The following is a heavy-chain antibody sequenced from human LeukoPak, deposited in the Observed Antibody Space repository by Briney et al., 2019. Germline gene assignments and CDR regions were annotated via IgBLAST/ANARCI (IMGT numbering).Heavy chain of an antibody. D-gene: IGHD3-10*01. Sequence: PSETLSLTCAVYGGSFSGYYWSWIRQPPGKGLEWIGEINHSGSTNYNPSLKSRVTISVDTSKNQFSLKLSSVTAADTAVYYCARHYYGSGSTSHAFDIWGQGTMVTVSS. CDR3: ARHYYGSGSTSHAFDI. J-gene: IGHJ3*02. CDR1: GGSFSGYY. V-gene: IGHV4-34*01. CDR2: INHSGST.